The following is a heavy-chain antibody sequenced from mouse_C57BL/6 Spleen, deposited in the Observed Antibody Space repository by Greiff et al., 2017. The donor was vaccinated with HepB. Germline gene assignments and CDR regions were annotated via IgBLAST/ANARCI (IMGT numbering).Heavy chain of an antibody. V-gene: IGHV2-9-1*01. Sequence: VQLVESGPGLVAPSQCLSITCTVSGFSLTSYAISWVRQPPGKGLEWLGVIWTGGGTNYNYALNYRLIISKDNSKRQVYLKMNSLQTDDTARYYCAGWDIIATVVAAEAMDYWGQGTSVTVSS. J-gene: IGHJ4*01. CDR3: AGWDIIATVVAAEAMDY. CDR1: GFSLTSYA. CDR2: IWTGGGT. D-gene: IGHD1-1*01.